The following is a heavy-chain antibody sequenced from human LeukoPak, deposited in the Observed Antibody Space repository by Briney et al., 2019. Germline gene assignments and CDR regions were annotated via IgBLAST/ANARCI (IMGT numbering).Heavy chain of an antibody. Sequence: GGSLRLSCAASRLTFSSYSMNWVRQAPGKGLEWISYISSGSSTIYYADSVKGRFTISRDNAKNSLYLHLSSLRAEDTAVYYCARGHTAVTRHFDFWGQGTLVTVSS. CDR1: RLTFSSYS. D-gene: IGHD4-17*01. J-gene: IGHJ4*02. CDR3: ARGHTAVTRHFDF. CDR2: ISSGSSTI. V-gene: IGHV3-48*01.